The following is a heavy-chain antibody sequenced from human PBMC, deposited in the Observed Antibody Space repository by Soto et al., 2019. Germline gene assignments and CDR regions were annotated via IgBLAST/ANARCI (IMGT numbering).Heavy chain of an antibody. CDR3: AKPRLGGRGWFDP. CDR1: GFTFSSYG. V-gene: IGHV3-30*18. Sequence: QVQLVESGGGVVQPGRSLRLSCAASGFTFSSYGMHWVRQAPGKGLEWVAVISYDGSNKYYADSVKGRFTISRDNSKNTLYLQRNSLRAEDTAVYYCAKPRLGGRGWFDPWGQGTLVTVSS. CDR2: ISYDGSNK. J-gene: IGHJ5*02. D-gene: IGHD3-16*01.